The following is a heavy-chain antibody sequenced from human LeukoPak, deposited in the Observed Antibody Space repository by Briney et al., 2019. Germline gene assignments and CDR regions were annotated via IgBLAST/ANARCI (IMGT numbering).Heavy chain of an antibody. D-gene: IGHD2-8*01. CDR3: ARGLGYATRRNWFDP. J-gene: IGHJ5*02. V-gene: IGHV4-39*07. CDR2: IYYSGST. Sequence: SETLSLTCTVSGGSISSSSYYWGWIRQPPGKGLEWIGSIYYSGSTNYNPSLKSRVTISVDTSKNQFSLKLSSVTAADTAVYYCARGLGYATRRNWFDPWGQGTLVTVSS. CDR1: GGSISSSSYY.